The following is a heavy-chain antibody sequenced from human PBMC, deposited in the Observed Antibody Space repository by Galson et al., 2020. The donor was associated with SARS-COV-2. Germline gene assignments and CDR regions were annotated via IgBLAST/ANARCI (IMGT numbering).Heavy chain of an antibody. CDR2: IYGDDDK. V-gene: IGHV2-5*02. J-gene: IGHJ5*02. CDR3: VHRREGSSWWVGWFDA. Sequence: SGPTLVKPTQTLTLTCTFSGFSLTTVGAGVSWIRQPPGKALEWLAMIYGDDDKVYSPSLKTRLTITKDTSKNQVVLTMTNMESVDTATYYCVHRREGSSWWVGWFDAWGQGTQVTVSA. CDR1: GFSLTTVGAG. D-gene: IGHD6-19*01.